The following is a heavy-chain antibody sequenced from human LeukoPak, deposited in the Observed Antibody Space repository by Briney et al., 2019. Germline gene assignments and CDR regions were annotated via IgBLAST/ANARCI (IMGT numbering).Heavy chain of an antibody. Sequence: GGSLRLSCEPSGFTASGDFTSWVRPTPEKGREWVSVIYSDGSTYYADSVKGRFTISRDNSKNTLDLQMTGLRAEDTAVYYCARERGRGRDSPWFDYWGQGTLVTVSS. V-gene: IGHV3-53*01. CDR1: GFTASGDF. CDR3: ARERGRGRDSPWFDY. CDR2: IYSDGST. D-gene: IGHD1-26*01. J-gene: IGHJ4*02.